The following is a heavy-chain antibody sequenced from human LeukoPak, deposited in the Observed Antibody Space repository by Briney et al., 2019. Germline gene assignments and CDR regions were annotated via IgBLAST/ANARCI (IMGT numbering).Heavy chain of an antibody. Sequence: PSETLSLTCTVSGGSISSSSYYWGWIRQPPGKGLEWIGSIYYSGSTYYNPSLKSRVTISVDTSKNQFSLKLSSVTAANTAVYYCARDLPLYGSGKGDAFDIWGQGTMVTVSS. V-gene: IGHV4-39*07. J-gene: IGHJ3*02. CDR3: ARDLPLYGSGKGDAFDI. CDR1: GGSISSSSYY. CDR2: IYYSGST. D-gene: IGHD3-10*01.